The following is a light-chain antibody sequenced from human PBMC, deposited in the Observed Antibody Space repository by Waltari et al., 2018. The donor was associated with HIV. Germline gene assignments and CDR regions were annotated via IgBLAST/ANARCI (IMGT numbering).Light chain of an antibody. CDR2: LGS. J-gene: IGKJ2*01. V-gene: IGKV2-28*01. Sequence: IVMTQSPLSLPVTPGEPASIPCRSSQSLLRRNGDNYLAWYLQKPGQAPQLLIYLGSNRASGVPDKFSGSGSGTDFTLKISRVEAEDVGVYYCKQALQTPRTFGQGTKLEIE. CDR3: KQALQTPRT. CDR1: QSLLRRNGDNY.